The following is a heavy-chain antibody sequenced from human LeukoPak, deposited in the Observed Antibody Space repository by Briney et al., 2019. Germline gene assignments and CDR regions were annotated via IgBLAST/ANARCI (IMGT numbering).Heavy chain of an antibody. V-gene: IGHV3-21*01. CDR1: GFTPSNYD. J-gene: IGHJ5*02. CDR2: ISTSSRYI. D-gene: IGHD2-2*01. Sequence: GGSLRLSCAASGFTPSNYDMNWVRQAPGKGLEWVSSISTSSRYIYYKDSVRGRFTISRDDAKNSLYLEMNSLRAEDAAVYYCARADCSSSTCYLRRSWFDPWGQGTLVTVSS. CDR3: ARADCSSSTCYLRRSWFDP.